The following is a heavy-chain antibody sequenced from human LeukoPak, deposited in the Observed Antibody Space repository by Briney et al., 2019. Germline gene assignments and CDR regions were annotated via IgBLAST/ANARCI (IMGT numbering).Heavy chain of an antibody. V-gene: IGHV1-2*02. D-gene: IGHD3-9*01. CDR2: INPNSGGK. J-gene: IGHJ4*02. Sequence: ASVKVSCKASGYTFTGYYMHWVRQAPGQGLEWMGWINPNSGGKNYAQKFQGRVTVTRDTSINTAYMELSRLRSDDTAVYYCARDRRYFGTRPPYYFDYWGQGSLVTVSS. CDR1: GYTFTGYY. CDR3: ARDRRYFGTRPPYYFDY.